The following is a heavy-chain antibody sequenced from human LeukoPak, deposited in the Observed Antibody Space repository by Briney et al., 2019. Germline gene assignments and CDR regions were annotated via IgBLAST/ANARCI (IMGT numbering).Heavy chain of an antibody. CDR3: ARDPLTMVRGMDV. J-gene: IGHJ6*04. CDR1: RYSISSGYY. V-gene: IGHV4-38-2*02. CDR2: INHSGST. D-gene: IGHD3-10*01. Sequence: PSETLSLTCTVSRYSISSGYYWGWIRQPPGKGLEWIGEINHSGSTNYNPSLKSRVTISVDTSKNQFSLKLSSVTAADTAVYYCARDPLTMVRGMDVWGKGTTVTVSS.